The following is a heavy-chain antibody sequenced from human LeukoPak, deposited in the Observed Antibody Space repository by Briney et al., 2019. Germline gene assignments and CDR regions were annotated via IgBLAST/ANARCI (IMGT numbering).Heavy chain of an antibody. CDR3: ANGNRCTSPNCLGYYYFYMDV. CDR1: GFTFSSYA. Sequence: GGSLRLSCAASGFTFSSYAMNWVRQAPGRGLEWVSGFSGSGGTTYYADSVKGRFTISRDNSKNTLYLQMNSLRAEDTAVYYCANGNRCTSPNCLGYYYFYMDVWGKGTTATVSS. J-gene: IGHJ6*03. D-gene: IGHD2-8*01. V-gene: IGHV3-23*01. CDR2: FSGSGGTT.